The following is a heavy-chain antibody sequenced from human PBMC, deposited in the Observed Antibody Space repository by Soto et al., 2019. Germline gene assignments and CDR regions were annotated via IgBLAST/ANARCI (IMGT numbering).Heavy chain of an antibody. CDR2: IYYTGST. Sequence: QVQLQESGPGLVKPSETLSLTCTISGDSISSSSYFWGWIRQPPGKGLEWIGTIYYTGSTYYNPSLKRRVTVSVDTSKNQFSLKLSSVTAADTAVYYCARLLAAGAVDYWGQGTLVTVSS. D-gene: IGHD6-13*01. CDR1: GDSISSSSYF. CDR3: ARLLAAGAVDY. J-gene: IGHJ4*02. V-gene: IGHV4-39*01.